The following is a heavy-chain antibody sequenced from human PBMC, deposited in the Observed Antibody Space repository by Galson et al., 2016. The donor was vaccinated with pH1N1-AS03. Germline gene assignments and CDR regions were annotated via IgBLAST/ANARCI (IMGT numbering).Heavy chain of an antibody. V-gene: IGHV3-74*01. J-gene: IGHJ4*02. Sequence: SLRLSCAASGFTFSNYWMHWIRQVPEKGLVWVSHISSDGTKSDYADSAKGRFTIYRDNAKNTLYLQMSSLAVEDTAVYYCVRDRGGPAVYWGQGTLVTVSS. D-gene: IGHD6-19*01. CDR1: GFTFSNYW. CDR2: ISSDGTKS. CDR3: VRDRGGPAVY.